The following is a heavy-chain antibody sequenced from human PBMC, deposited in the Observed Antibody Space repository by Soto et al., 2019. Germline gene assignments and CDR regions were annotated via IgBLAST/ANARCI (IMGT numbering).Heavy chain of an antibody. CDR3: ARAIRSGLSFDY. D-gene: IGHD3-3*01. J-gene: IGHJ4*02. CDR1: GGSISSSSYY. V-gene: IGHV4-39*01. CDR2: IYYSGST. Sequence: QLQLQESGPGLVKPSETLSLTCTVSGGSISSSSYYWGWIRQPPGKGLEWIGSIYYSGSTYYNPSLKSRVSISVDTSKNQCSLKLSSVTAADTAVYYCARAIRSGLSFDYWGQGTLVTVSS.